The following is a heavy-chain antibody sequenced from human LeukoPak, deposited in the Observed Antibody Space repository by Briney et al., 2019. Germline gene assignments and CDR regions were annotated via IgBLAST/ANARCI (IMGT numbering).Heavy chain of an antibody. Sequence: SVKVSCKASGGTFSSYAISWVRQAPGQGLEWMGGIIPIFGAANYAQKFQGRVTITADESTSTAYMELSSLRSEDTAVYYCARTGNNYYDSSAREDFDYWGQGTLVTVSS. CDR2: IIPIFGAA. CDR3: ARTGNNYYDSSAREDFDY. D-gene: IGHD3-22*01. J-gene: IGHJ4*02. V-gene: IGHV1-69*13. CDR1: GGTFSSYA.